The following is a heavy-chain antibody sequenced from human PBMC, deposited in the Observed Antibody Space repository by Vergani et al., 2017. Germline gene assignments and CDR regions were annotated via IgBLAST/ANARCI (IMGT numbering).Heavy chain of an antibody. Sequence: QVQLVQSGAEVKKPGASVKVSCKASGYTFTSYYMHWVRQAPGQGLEWMGIINPSGGSTSYAQKFQGRVTMTRDTSTSTVYMGLGSLRSEDTAVYDCARGVITFGGVIAHFDYWGQGTLVTVSS. V-gene: IGHV1-46*01. D-gene: IGHD3-16*02. J-gene: IGHJ4*02. CDR1: GYTFTSYY. CDR3: ARGVITFGGVIAHFDY. CDR2: INPSGGST.